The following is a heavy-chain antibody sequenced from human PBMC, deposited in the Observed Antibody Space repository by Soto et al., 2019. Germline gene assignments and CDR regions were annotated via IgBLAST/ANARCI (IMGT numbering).Heavy chain of an antibody. J-gene: IGHJ4*02. V-gene: IGHV4-30-4*01. Sequence: QVQLQESGPGLVKPSQTLSLTCTVSGGSISSGDYKWSWNRQPPGKGLEWIGYIYYSGYNYNNPSLKSRVTMSVATSKNLVSLKLSSVTAADTAVYYCARRDNYVPFEYWGQGTLVTVSS. D-gene: IGHD4-4*01. CDR2: IYYSGYN. CDR3: ARRDNYVPFEY. CDR1: GGSISSGDYK.